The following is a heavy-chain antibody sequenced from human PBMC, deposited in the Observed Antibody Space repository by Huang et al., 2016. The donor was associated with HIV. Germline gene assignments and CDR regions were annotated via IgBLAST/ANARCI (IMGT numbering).Heavy chain of an antibody. CDR3: AKEGDTGAALGY. CDR2: MYSGGTT. J-gene: IGHJ4*02. D-gene: IGHD2-8*02. Sequence: EVQLVESGGGLIQPGGSLRLSCAASGFTVSTRYMTWVRQAPGMRLECVSLMYSGGTTDYADSVKGRFTISRDDSENTLYLHMTSLRAGDTAVYYCAKEGDTGAALGYWGQGTLVTVS. CDR1: GFTVSTRY. V-gene: IGHV3-53*01.